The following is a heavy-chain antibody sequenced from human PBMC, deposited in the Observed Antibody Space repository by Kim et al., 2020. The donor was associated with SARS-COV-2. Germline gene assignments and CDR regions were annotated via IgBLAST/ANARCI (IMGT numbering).Heavy chain of an antibody. CDR3: ARGPSYWYFDL. CDR2: IKQDGSEK. D-gene: IGHD3-10*01. Sequence: PGGSLRLSCTASGFAVSSYWMNWVRQGPGKGLEWVTNIKQDGSEKYYVDSVKGRFTISRDNAKNSVYLQMNILRAEDTAVYYCARGPSYWYFDLWGRGTL. CDR1: GFAVSSYW. V-gene: IGHV3-7*03. J-gene: IGHJ2*01.